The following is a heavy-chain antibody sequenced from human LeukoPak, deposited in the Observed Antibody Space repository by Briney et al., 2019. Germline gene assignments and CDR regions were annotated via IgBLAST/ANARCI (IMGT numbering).Heavy chain of an antibody. CDR1: GFTFSSYW. CDR2: INSGGGSK. J-gene: IGHJ4*02. Sequence: GGSLRLSCAASGFTFSSYWMHWVRQAPGKGLVWVSRINSGGGSKCYADSVKRRFTISRDNAKNTLYVQMNSLGADDTAVYYCARGVDYGGQGTLVTVSA. CDR3: ARGVDY. V-gene: IGHV3-74*01.